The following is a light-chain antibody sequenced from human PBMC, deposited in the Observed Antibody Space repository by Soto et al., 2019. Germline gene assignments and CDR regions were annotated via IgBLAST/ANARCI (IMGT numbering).Light chain of an antibody. Sequence: QSVLTQPASVSGSPGQSITISCTGASSDVGGYNYVSWYQQHPGKAPKVMIYDVTNRPSGVSSRFSGSKSGNTASLTISGLQAEDEADYYCSSYTSSSARKYVVGTGTKV. CDR2: DVT. V-gene: IGLV2-14*03. CDR3: SSYTSSSARKYV. CDR1: SSDVGGYNY. J-gene: IGLJ1*01.